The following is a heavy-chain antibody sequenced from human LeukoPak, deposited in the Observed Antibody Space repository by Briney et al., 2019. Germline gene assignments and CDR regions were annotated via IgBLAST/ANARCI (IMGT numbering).Heavy chain of an antibody. Sequence: PGGSLRLSCAASGFTFDDYAMHWVRQAPGKGLEWVSGISWNSGSIGYADSVKGRFTISRDNAKNSLYLQMNSLRAEDTALYYCARSRTGAVAGTNFDYWGQGTLVIVSS. CDR1: GFTFDDYA. J-gene: IGHJ4*02. CDR3: ARSRTGAVAGTNFDY. D-gene: IGHD6-19*01. V-gene: IGHV3-9*01. CDR2: ISWNSGSI.